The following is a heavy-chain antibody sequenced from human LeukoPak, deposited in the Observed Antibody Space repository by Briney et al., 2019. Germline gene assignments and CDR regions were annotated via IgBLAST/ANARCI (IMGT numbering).Heavy chain of an antibody. J-gene: IGHJ4*02. CDR3: ARVPSDY. CDR2: ISSGSSYI. V-gene: IGHV3-21*01. CDR1: GFTFSTYS. Sequence: KPGGSLRLSCAASGFTFSTYSMNWVRQAPGKGLEWVSSISSGSSYIYYADSVKGRFTISRDNAKNSLYLQVNSLRAEDTAMYFCARVPSDYWGQGTLVTVSS.